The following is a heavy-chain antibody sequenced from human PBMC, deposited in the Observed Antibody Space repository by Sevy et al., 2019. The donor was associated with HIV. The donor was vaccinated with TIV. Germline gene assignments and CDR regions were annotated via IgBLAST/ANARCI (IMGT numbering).Heavy chain of an antibody. J-gene: IGHJ5*02. Sequence: ASVKVSCKASGYTFAGYYMHWVRQAPGQGLEWMGWMNPNSGGTNYAQKFQGRVTMTRDTSISTAYMELSRLRSDDTAVYYCARAPDIVVVPAAIGGNWFDPWGQGTLVTVS. CDR1: GYTFAGYY. D-gene: IGHD2-2*02. CDR3: ARAPDIVVVPAAIGGNWFDP. V-gene: IGHV1-2*02. CDR2: MNPNSGGT.